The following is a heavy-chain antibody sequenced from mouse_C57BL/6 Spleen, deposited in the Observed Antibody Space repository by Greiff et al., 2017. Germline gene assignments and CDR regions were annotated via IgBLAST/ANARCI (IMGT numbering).Heavy chain of an antibody. J-gene: IGHJ1*03. D-gene: IGHD1-1*01. CDR1: GFTFSSYA. V-gene: IGHV5-4*03. CDR3: ARARGSSRYWYFDV. Sequence: EVNLVESGGGLVKPGGSLKLSCAASGFTFSSYAMSWVRQTPEKRLEWVATISDGGSYTYYPDNVKGRFTISRDNAKNNLYLQMSHLKSEDTAMYYCARARGSSRYWYFDVWGTGTTVTVSS. CDR2: ISDGGSYT.